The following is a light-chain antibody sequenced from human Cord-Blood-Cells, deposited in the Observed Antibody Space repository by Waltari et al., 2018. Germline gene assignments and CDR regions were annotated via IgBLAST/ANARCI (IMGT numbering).Light chain of an antibody. CDR2: WAS. CDR1: XSVLYSSNNKNY. V-gene: IGKV4-1*01. CDR3: QQYYSTPIT. Sequence: DIVMTQSPDSLAVSLGERAXXXXXXXXSVLYSSNNKNYLAWYQQKPGQPPKLLIYWASTRESGVPDRFSGSGSGTDFTLTISSLQAEDVAVYYCQQYYSTPITFGQGTRLEIK. J-gene: IGKJ5*01.